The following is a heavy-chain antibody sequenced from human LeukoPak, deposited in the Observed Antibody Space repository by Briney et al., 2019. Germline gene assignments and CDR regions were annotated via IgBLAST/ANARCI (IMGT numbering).Heavy chain of an antibody. CDR2: IIPILGIA. J-gene: IGHJ4*02. D-gene: IGHD6-19*01. CDR3: ACIAVAGPFDY. CDR1: GGTSSSYT. Sequence: ASVKVSRKASGGTSSSYTISWMRQAPGQGLEWMGRIIPILGIANYAQKFQGRVTITADKSTSTAYMELSSLRSEDTAVYYCACIAVAGPFDYWGQGTLVTVSS. V-gene: IGHV1-69*02.